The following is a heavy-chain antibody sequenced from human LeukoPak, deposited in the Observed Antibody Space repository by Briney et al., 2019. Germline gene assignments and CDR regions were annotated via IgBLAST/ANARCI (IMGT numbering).Heavy chain of an antibody. J-gene: IGHJ5*02. CDR3: ASARIAAGLYWFGP. CDR2: VDPEDGET. CDR1: GYTFTDYY. D-gene: IGHD6-13*01. Sequence: ASVKISCKVSGYTFTDYYMHWVQQAPGKGLEWMGLVDPEDGETIYAEKFQGRVTITADTSTDTAYMELSSLRSEDTAVYYCASARIAAGLYWFGPWGQGTLVTVSS. V-gene: IGHV1-69-2*01.